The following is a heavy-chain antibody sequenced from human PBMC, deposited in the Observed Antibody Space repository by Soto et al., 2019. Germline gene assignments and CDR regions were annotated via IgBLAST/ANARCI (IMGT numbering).Heavy chain of an antibody. CDR3: ARSGSGFYGMDV. J-gene: IGHJ6*02. CDR1: GFTFSSYS. Sequence: PGGSLRLSCAASGFTFSSYSMNWVRQAPGKGLEWVSYISSSSTIYYADSVKGRFTTSRDNAKNSLYLQMNSLRDEDTAVYYCARSGSGFYGMDVWGQGTTVTVSS. CDR2: ISSSSTI. D-gene: IGHD3-10*01. V-gene: IGHV3-48*02.